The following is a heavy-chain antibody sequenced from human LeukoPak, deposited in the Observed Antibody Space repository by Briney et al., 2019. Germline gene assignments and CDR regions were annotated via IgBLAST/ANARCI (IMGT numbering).Heavy chain of an antibody. CDR2: ISGYNGKT. Sequence: WASVKVSCKASGYPFSNSGISWVRQAPGQGLKWMGWISGYNGKTNYAQKLQGRVTMTTDTSTSTAYMELRSLRSDDTALYYCARSSPFLVAGTGDAFDIWGQGTMVTVSS. CDR3: ARSSPFLVAGTGDAFDI. D-gene: IGHD6-19*01. V-gene: IGHV1-18*01. CDR1: GYPFSNSG. J-gene: IGHJ3*02.